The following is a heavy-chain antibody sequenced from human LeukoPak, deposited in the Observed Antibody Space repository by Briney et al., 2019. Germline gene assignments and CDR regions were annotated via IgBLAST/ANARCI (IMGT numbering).Heavy chain of an antibody. CDR1: GFTFSSYA. D-gene: IGHD2-2*01. CDR3: ARDRRVDSIVVVPAAEFDY. J-gene: IGHJ4*02. Sequence: GGSLRLSCAASGFTFSSYAMSWVRQAPGKGLEWVSSISSSSSYIYYADSVKGRFTISRDNAKNSLYLQMNSLRAEDTAVYYCARDRRVDSIVVVPAAEFDYWGQGTLVTVSS. CDR2: ISSSSSYI. V-gene: IGHV3-21*01.